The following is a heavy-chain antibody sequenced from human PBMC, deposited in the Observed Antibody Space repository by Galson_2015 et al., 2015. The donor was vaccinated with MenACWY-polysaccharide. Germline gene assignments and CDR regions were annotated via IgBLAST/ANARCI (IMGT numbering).Heavy chain of an antibody. J-gene: IGHJ6*02. Sequence: SLRLSCAASGFTFSSYAMSWVRQAPGKGLEWVSAISGSGGSTYYADSVKGRFTISRDNSKNTLYLQMNSLRAEDTAVYYCASLPAGGSHPYYYYGMDVWGQGTTVTVSS. V-gene: IGHV3-23*01. CDR2: ISGSGGST. CDR1: GFTFSSYA. CDR3: ASLPAGGSHPYYYYGMDV. D-gene: IGHD1-26*01.